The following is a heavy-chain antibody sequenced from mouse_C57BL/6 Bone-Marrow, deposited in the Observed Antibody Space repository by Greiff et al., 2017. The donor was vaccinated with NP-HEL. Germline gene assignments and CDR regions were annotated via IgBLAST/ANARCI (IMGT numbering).Heavy chain of an antibody. V-gene: IGHV5-6*01. Sequence: EVKVVESGGDLVKPGGSLKLSCAASGFTFSSYGMSWVRQTPDKRLEWVATISSGGSYTYYTDSVKGRFTISIDNAKNTLYLQMSSLKSEDTAMYYCASPYDYDVAWFAYWGQGTLVTVSA. J-gene: IGHJ3*01. CDR1: GFTFSSYG. CDR3: ASPYDYDVAWFAY. CDR2: ISSGGSYT. D-gene: IGHD2-4*01.